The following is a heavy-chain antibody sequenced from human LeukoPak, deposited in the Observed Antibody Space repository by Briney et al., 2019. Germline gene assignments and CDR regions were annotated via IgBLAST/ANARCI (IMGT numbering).Heavy chain of an antibody. CDR2: ISAYNGNT. Sequence: ASVKVSCKASGYTFTTYGISWVRQAPGQGLEWMGWISAYNGNTNYAQKLQGRVTMTTDTSTSTAYMGLRSLRSDDTAIYYCARTPGFTYVDDWGQGTLVTVSS. CDR3: ARTPGFTYVDD. CDR1: GYTFTTYG. J-gene: IGHJ4*02. V-gene: IGHV1-18*01. D-gene: IGHD5-18*01.